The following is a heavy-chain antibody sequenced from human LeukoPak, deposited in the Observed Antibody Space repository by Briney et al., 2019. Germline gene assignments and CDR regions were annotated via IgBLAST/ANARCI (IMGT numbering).Heavy chain of an antibody. CDR2: FDPEDGET. CDR3: ARPKLYSGSYSDYYGMDV. V-gene: IGHV1-24*01. J-gene: IGHJ6*02. Sequence: ASVKVSCKVSGYTLTELSMHWVRQAPGKGLEWMGGFDPEDGETIYAQKFQGRVTMTEDTSTDTAYMELSSLRSEDTAVYYCARPKLYSGSYSDYYGMDVWGQGTTVTVSS. D-gene: IGHD1-26*01. CDR1: GYTLTELS.